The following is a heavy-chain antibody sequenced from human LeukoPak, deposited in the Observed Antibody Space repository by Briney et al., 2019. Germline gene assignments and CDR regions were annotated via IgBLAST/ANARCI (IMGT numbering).Heavy chain of an antibody. CDR3: ARLPYYYDSSGYWPWDY. D-gene: IGHD3-22*01. V-gene: IGHV4-38-2*02. CDR2: IYHSGST. CDR1: GYSISSGYY. J-gene: IGHJ4*02. Sequence: SETLSLTCTVSGYSISSGYYWGWIRQPPGKGLEWIGSIYHSGSTYYKPSLKSRITISLDTSKNQFSLKLTSVTAADTAVYYCARLPYYYDSSGYWPWDYWGQGTLVTVSS.